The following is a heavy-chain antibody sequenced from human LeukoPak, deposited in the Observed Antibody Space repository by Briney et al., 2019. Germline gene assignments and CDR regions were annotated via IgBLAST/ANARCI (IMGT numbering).Heavy chain of an antibody. J-gene: IGHJ4*02. CDR2: ISGSGGST. Sequence: PGGSLRLSCAASGFTFSSYAMSWVRQAPGKGLEWVSAISGSGGSTYYADSVKGRFTISRDNSKNTLYLQMNSLRAEDTAVYYCAKRPGKYSSGWYGDYWGQGTLVTVSS. CDR1: GFTFSSYA. D-gene: IGHD6-19*01. CDR3: AKRPGKYSSGWYGDY. V-gene: IGHV3-23*01.